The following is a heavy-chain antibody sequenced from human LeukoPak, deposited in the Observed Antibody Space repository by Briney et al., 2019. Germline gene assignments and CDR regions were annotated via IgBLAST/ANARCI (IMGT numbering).Heavy chain of an antibody. Sequence: GGSLRLSCEASGFTFSNYGMSWVRQAPGKGLEWVSYIRSNDGTTHYADSVKGRFTISRDNAKNSLSLQMTSLRADDTAVYYCVRGQTSLDNWFDPWGQGTLVIVSS. V-gene: IGHV3-48*01. CDR2: IRSNDGTT. J-gene: IGHJ5*02. CDR3: VRGQTSLDNWFDP. CDR1: GFTFSNYG.